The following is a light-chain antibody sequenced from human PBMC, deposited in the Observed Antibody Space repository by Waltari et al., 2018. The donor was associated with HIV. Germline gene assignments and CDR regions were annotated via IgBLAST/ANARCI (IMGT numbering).Light chain of an antibody. CDR3: AAWTDSLRAVV. CDR2: SNN. J-gene: IGLJ2*01. V-gene: IGLV1-47*01. CDR1: SSNIGSYY. Sequence: QSVLTQPPSASGTPGPRVTISCSGDSSNIGSYYVYWFQQLPGTAPKLLLYSNNQRPSGVPDRFSGSKSGTSASLAISGLRSEDEADYYCAAWTDSLRAVVFGGGTKLSVL.